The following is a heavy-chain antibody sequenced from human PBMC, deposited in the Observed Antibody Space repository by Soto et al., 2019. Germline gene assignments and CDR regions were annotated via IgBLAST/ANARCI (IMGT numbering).Heavy chain of an antibody. CDR3: ARDQYSGSFLY. CDR2: IIPSSGST. CDR1: GYTFTAYD. V-gene: IGHV1-2*02. J-gene: IGHJ4*02. Sequence: QVHLVQSGAEVKKAGASVKVSCKASGYTFTAYDMHWVRQVAGQGVEWMGWIIPSSGSTNYAQKFQGRVTMTRDTSIATAYMELSRLTSDDTAVYFCARDQYSGSFLYWGQGTLVTVSS. D-gene: IGHD1-26*01.